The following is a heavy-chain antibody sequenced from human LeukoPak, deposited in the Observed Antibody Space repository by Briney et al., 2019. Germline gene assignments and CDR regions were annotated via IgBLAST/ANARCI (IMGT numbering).Heavy chain of an antibody. CDR2: ISYDGSNK. V-gene: IGHV3-30-3*01. CDR3: ARSEMTNKFDYYYGMDV. J-gene: IGHJ6*02. D-gene: IGHD4-11*01. Sequence: GGSLRLSCAASGFTFSSYAMHWVRQAPGKGLEWVAVISYDGSNKYYADSVKGRFTISRGNSKNTLYLQMNSLRAEDTAVYYCARSEMTNKFDYYYGMDVWGQGTTVTVSS. CDR1: GFTFSSYA.